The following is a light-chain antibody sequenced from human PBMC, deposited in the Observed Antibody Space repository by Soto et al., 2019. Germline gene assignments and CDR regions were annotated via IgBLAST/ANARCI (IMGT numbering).Light chain of an antibody. CDR3: QQYGSSPT. V-gene: IGKV3-20*01. J-gene: IGKJ4*01. Sequence: EIVLTQSPGTLSLSPGERATLSCRASQSVSSSYLAWYQQKPGQAPRLLIYGASSRATGIPDKFSGSGSGTHFPLTISRLEPEDFAVYYCQQYGSSPTFGGGNKVEIK. CDR2: GAS. CDR1: QSVSSSY.